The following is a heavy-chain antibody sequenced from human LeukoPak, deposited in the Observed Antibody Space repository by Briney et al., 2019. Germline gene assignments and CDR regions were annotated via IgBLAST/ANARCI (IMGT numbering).Heavy chain of an antibody. J-gene: IGHJ6*02. CDR1: GYTFTSYG. D-gene: IGHD3-10*01. Sequence: ASVKVSCKASGYTFTSYGISWVRQAPGQGLEWMGWISAYNGNTNYAQKLQGRVTMTIDTSTSTAYMELRSLRSDDTAVYYCASFYYYGSGSRPYPSSYGMDVWGQGTTVTVSS. V-gene: IGHV1-18*01. CDR2: ISAYNGNT. CDR3: ASFYYYGSGSRPYPSSYGMDV.